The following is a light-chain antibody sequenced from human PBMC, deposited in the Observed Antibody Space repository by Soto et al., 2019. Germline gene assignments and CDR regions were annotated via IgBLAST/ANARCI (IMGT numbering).Light chain of an antibody. Sequence: EIVVTRSQATLSLSPGERATLSCRVIQSVNYHLSWYQYKPGQAPRLLIYVASTRATGIPARFSGSGSGTEFTLTIIILQSEDFAVYYCQQYNNLTPAFAKRNKVDIK. CDR1: QSVNYH. J-gene: IGKJ1*01. CDR2: VAS. V-gene: IGKV3-15*01. CDR3: QQYNNLTPA.